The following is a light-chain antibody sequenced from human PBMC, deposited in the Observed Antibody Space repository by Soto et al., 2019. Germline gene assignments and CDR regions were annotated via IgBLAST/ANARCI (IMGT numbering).Light chain of an antibody. V-gene: IGKV3-15*01. J-gene: IGKJ4*01. Sequence: EIVMTQSPATLSVSPGERVTLSCRASQSVGNSVAWYQHKPGQSPRLLIFGASTGATGVSARFSGSGSGTDFTLTISSLEPEDFAVYYCQQPLGFGGGTMVDIK. CDR1: QSVGNS. CDR2: GAS. CDR3: QQPLG.